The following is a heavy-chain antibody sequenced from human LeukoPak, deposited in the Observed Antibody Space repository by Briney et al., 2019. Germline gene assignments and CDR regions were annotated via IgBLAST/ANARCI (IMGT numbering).Heavy chain of an antibody. CDR1: GFTFSSYS. V-gene: IGHV3-21*04. CDR3: AKDLSPTIYYYYGMDV. J-gene: IGHJ6*02. D-gene: IGHD2/OR15-2a*01. CDR2: ISSSSSYI. Sequence: GGSLRLSCAASGFTFSSYSMNWVRQAPGKGLEWVSSISSSSSYIYYADSVKGRFTISRDNAENSLYLQMNSLRAEDTALYYCAKDLSPTIYYYYGMDVWGQGTTVTVSS.